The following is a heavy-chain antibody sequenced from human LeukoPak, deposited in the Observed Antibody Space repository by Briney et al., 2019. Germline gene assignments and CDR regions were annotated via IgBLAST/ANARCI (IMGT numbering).Heavy chain of an antibody. J-gene: IGHJ3*01. CDR3: ARASTWVQGEDSRGYCHPYAFDL. CDR1: GFTFSSNV. CDR2: ISHDGNNK. V-gene: IGHV3-30-3*01. D-gene: IGHD3-22*01. Sequence: GGSLRLSCAASGFTFSSNVMHWVRQAPGKGLEWVAVISHDGNNKNYADSVKGRFSISRDNSRNTLSLQMNSLRAEDTAVYYCARASTWVQGEDSRGYCHPYAFDLWGQGKMVTVSS.